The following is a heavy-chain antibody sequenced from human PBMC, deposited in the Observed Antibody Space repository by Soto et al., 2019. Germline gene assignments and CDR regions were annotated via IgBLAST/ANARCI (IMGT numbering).Heavy chain of an antibody. CDR1: GFTFSNYA. J-gene: IGHJ5*01. V-gene: IGHV3-23*01. D-gene: IGHD3-10*01. CDR2: ISGSGAGI. Sequence: QSGGSLRLSCAASGFTFSNYAMSWVRQAPGKGLEWVSGISGSGAGIKYADSVKGRVTISRDNSKNSVYLQMNSLRAEDTAVYYCAKYVARVGSGRYNNGGWFDPWGQGTLVTVSS. CDR3: AKYVARVGSGRYNNGGWFDP.